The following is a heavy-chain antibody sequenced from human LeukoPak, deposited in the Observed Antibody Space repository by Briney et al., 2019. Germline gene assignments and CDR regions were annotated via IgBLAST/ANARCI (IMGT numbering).Heavy chain of an antibody. CDR2: IYDSGRT. CDR3: ARHGPYDILTGQDAFDI. V-gene: IGHV4-59*08. Sequence: SQTRSLTCTVSGGSIYTYFWSWILQSPGKGLEWIGYIYDSGRTNYNPSLKSRVTMSVDTSKKQFSLRLSSVTAADTAVYYCARHGPYDILTGQDAFDIWGQGTKVTVSS. D-gene: IGHD3-9*01. J-gene: IGHJ3*02. CDR1: GGSIYTYF.